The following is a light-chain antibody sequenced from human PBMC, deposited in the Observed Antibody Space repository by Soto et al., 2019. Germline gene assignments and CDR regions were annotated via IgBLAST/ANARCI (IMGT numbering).Light chain of an antibody. CDR1: SSNVGAYNY. CDR3: SSWTGNNFVV. CDR2: EVT. J-gene: IGLJ2*01. Sequence: QSTLTQPPSASGSPGQSVTISCTGTSSNVGAYNYVSGYQQHPGKAPKLMIYEVTKRPSGVPDRVSGSKSGSTASLTVSGLQAEDDADYYCSSWTGNNFVVFGGGTKLSVL. V-gene: IGLV2-8*01.